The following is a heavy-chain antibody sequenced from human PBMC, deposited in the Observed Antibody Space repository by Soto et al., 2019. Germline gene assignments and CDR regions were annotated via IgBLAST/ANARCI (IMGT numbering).Heavy chain of an antibody. V-gene: IGHV4-30-2*01. CDR1: GGSINSGGYS. D-gene: IGHD3-10*01. Sequence: SEALSLTCAVSGGSINSGGYSWSWIRQPPGKGLEWIGYIYHSGSTYYNPSLKSRVTISVDRSKNQFSLKLSSVTAADTAVYYCARVSDGSGSPWFDPWGQGTLVTVSS. CDR2: IYHSGST. J-gene: IGHJ5*02. CDR3: ARVSDGSGSPWFDP.